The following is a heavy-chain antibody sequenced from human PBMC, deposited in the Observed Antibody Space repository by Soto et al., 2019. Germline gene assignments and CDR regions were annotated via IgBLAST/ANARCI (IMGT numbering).Heavy chain of an antibody. J-gene: IGHJ4*01. Sequence: QVQLVQSGAEVKKPGSSVKVSCKASGGTFSSYAISWVRQAPGQGLEWMGGIIPIFGTANYAQKFQSRVTITADESPSTAYMAPRGLRSATTAVYYCPGDGVNTAMLYSTAHWGQGTPVTVS. CDR1: GGTFSSYA. CDR2: IIPIFGTA. CDR3: PGDGVNTAMLYSTAH. D-gene: IGHD4-4*01. V-gene: IGHV1-69*12.